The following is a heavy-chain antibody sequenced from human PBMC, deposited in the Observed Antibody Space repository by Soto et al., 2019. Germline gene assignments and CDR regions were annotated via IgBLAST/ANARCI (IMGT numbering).Heavy chain of an antibody. D-gene: IGHD6-19*01. CDR1: GGTFTSIA. CDR2: IIPVLGKP. V-gene: IGHV1-69*01. Sequence: QVHLVQSSAEVKKPGSSVKVSCKASGGTFTSIAFSWVRQAPGQGLEWMGGIIPVLGKPNYAQKFQARVTITADASTTTVHMELSSLRSDDTAVYYCASSAGLDHLLNYYGLNVWGQGTTVTV. J-gene: IGHJ6*02. CDR3: ASSAGLDHLLNYYGLNV.